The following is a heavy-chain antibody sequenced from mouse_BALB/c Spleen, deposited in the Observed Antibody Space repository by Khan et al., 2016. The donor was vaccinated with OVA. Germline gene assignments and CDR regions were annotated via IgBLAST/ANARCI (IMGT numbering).Heavy chain of an antibody. V-gene: IGHV3-2*02. CDR2: ISYSGVT. CDR1: GYSITSGYA. D-gene: IGHD1-1*01. J-gene: IGHJ2*01. Sequence: EVQLQQSGPGLVKPSQSLSLTCTVTGYSITSGYASNWIRQFPGNKLEWMGYISYSGVTSYTPSLKSRISITRDTSKNQFFLQLNSVTTEDTATYYCARGNYYGYYFDYWGQGTTLTVSS. CDR3: ARGNYYGYYFDY.